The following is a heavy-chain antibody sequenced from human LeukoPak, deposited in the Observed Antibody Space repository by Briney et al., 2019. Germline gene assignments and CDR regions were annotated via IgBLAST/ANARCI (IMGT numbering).Heavy chain of an antibody. V-gene: IGHV3-30*18. Sequence: GSLELSCAASGFTLRSYGMHWVRQAPGKGLEWVAVISYDGSNKYYADSVKGRFTISRDNSRNTLYLQMNSLRAEDTAVYYCAKDTEYQLPEYYYYGMDVWGQGTTVTVSS. CDR1: GFTLRSYG. CDR2: ISYDGSNK. J-gene: IGHJ6*02. CDR3: AKDTEYQLPEYYYYGMDV. D-gene: IGHD2-2*01.